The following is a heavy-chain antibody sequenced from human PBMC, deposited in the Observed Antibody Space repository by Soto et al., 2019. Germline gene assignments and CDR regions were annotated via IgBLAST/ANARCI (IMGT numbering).Heavy chain of an antibody. Sequence: GASVKVSCKASGYTFTSYGISWVRQAPGQGLEWMGWISTYNGNTNYAQKLQGRVTMTTDTSTSTAYMELRSLRSDDTAVYYCARARGSSGYYYSDYWGLGTLVTVSS. V-gene: IGHV1-18*04. CDR1: GYTFTSYG. D-gene: IGHD3-22*01. J-gene: IGHJ4*02. CDR2: ISTYNGNT. CDR3: ARARGSSGYYYSDY.